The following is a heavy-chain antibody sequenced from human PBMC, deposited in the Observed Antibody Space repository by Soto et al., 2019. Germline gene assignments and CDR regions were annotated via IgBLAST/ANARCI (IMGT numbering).Heavy chain of an antibody. V-gene: IGHV4-4*02. CDR1: GGSMSSPNW. D-gene: IGHD3-10*01. Sequence: PSETLSLTCLVSGGSMSSPNWWSWVRQAPGKGLEWIAEMHHSGATNYNPSLQSRVIISIDKSKNQFSLNLSSVTAADTAVSYCATGSLYYYGSGGMWDSWGRGALVTVSS. CDR3: ATGSLYYYGSGGMWDS. J-gene: IGHJ4*02. CDR2: MHHSGAT.